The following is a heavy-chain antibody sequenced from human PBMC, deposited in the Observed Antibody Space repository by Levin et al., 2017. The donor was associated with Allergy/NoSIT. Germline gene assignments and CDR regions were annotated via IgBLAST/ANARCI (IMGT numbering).Heavy chain of an antibody. V-gene: IGHV2-5*01. Sequence: SGPTLVKPTQTLTLTCTFSGFSLSTSGVGVGWIRQPPGKALEWLALIYWNDDKRYSPSLKSRLTITKDTSKNQVVLTMTNMDPVDTATYYCAHRRGGDSGSYLLVWEFDYWGQGTLVTVSS. D-gene: IGHD1-26*01. CDR3: AHRRGGDSGSYLLVWEFDY. CDR2: IYWNDDK. CDR1: GFSLSTSGVG. J-gene: IGHJ4*02.